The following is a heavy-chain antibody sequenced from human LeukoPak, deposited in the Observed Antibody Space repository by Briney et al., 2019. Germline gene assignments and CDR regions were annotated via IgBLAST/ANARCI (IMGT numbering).Heavy chain of an antibody. CDR3: ARGRPHGNDY. CDR1: GFTFSSYW. D-gene: IGHD4-23*01. CDR2: IASDGSST. Sequence: GGSLRLSCEASGFTFSSYWMNWVRQAPGKGLVWVSHIASDGSSTTYADSVKGRFSISRDNAKNTLYLQMNSLRVEDTAVYYCARGRPHGNDYWGQGTLVTVSS. V-gene: IGHV3-74*01. J-gene: IGHJ4*02.